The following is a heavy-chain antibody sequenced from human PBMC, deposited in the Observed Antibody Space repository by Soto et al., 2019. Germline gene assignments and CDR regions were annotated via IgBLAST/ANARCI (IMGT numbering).Heavy chain of an antibody. CDR3: ARVPGRL. V-gene: IGHV3-53*02. J-gene: IGHJ4*02. Sequence: QLVETGGGSIQPGTSLTLSCAASGFSVSRNYMTWVRQAPGKGLEWVSFVYSGGATFYAGSVKGRFILSRDDSQNTMYLQMNNLRAEDTAVYYCARVPGRLWGRGTLVTVAS. CDR1: GFSVSRNY. D-gene: IGHD3-10*01. CDR2: VYSGGAT.